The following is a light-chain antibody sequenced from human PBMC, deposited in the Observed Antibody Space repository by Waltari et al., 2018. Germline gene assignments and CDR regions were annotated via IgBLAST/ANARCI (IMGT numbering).Light chain of an antibody. Sequence: QSVLTQPPSASGSPGQSVTISCTGTSSDVGGHNYVSWYQQHPGKAPKLMIYEVNKRPTGVPDRCSGAKSGDTASLTGSGLQAEDEADYYCSSYGGSKVFGGGTKLTVL. CDR2: EVN. CDR3: SSYGGSKV. CDR1: SSDVGGHNY. J-gene: IGLJ3*02. V-gene: IGLV2-8*01.